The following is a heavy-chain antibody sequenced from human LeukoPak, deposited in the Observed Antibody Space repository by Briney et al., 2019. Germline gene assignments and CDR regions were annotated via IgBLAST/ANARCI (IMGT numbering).Heavy chain of an antibody. CDR3: TTETGTSIYFDY. V-gene: IGHV3-15*01. J-gene: IGHJ4*02. Sequence: GGSLRLSCAASGFTFSNAWMSWVRQAPGKGLDWVGRIKSKTDGGTTDYAAPVKGRFTISIDDSKNTLYLQMDSLKTEDTAVYYCTTETGTSIYFDYWGQGTLVTVSS. CDR1: GFTFSNAW. D-gene: IGHD1-1*01. CDR2: IKSKTDGGTT.